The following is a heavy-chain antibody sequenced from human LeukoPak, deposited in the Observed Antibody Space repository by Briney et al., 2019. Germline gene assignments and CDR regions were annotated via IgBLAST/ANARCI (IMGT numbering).Heavy chain of an antibody. CDR1: GGSIRSGSHY. Sequence: SETLSLTCTVSGGSIRSGSHYWAWIRQPPGKGLVWIGSIYYSGSTYYNPSLENRVTISIDTSKNHFSLKLSSLSAADTSVYYCAKRDDSGGNLVDLWGQGTLVTVS. CDR2: IYYSGST. J-gene: IGHJ4*02. CDR3: AKRDDSGGNLVDL. D-gene: IGHD3-22*01. V-gene: IGHV4-39*02.